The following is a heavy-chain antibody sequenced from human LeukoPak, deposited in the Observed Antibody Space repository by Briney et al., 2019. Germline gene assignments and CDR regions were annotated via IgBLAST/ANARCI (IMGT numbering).Heavy chain of an antibody. CDR1: GFTFSSYG. CDR3: AREIDPFYYYDRRPLDY. V-gene: IGHV3-33*01. D-gene: IGHD3-22*01. Sequence: GRSLRLSCAASGFTFSSYGMHWVRQAPGKGLEWVAVIWYDGSNKYYADSAKGRFTISRDNSKHTLDLQINSLRADDTSGYYCAREIDPFYYYDRRPLDYWGQGTLVTVSS. J-gene: IGHJ4*02. CDR2: IWYDGSNK.